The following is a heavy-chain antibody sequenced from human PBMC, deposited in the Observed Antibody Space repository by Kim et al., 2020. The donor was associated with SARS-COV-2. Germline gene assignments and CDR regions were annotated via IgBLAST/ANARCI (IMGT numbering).Heavy chain of an antibody. CDR2: ITNNNGKT. J-gene: IGHJ4*02. D-gene: IGHD6-19*01. CDR1: GFTISHYA. CDR3: AKDHPSSGGPTFGD. Sequence: GGSLRLSCAASGFTISHYAMNWVRQAPGKGLEWVAAITNNNGKTYYTDSVKGRFTISRDTSTNTLYLQMNSLRAEDTALYYCAKDHPSSGGPTFGDWGQGTLVAVSS. V-gene: IGHV3-23*01.